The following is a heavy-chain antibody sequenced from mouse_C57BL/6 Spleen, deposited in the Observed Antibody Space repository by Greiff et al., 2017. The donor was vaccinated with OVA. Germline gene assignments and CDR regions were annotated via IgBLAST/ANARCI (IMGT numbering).Heavy chain of an antibody. J-gene: IGHJ4*01. CDR3: TRSEYYGFYAMDY. Sequence: VKVVESGAELVRPGASVTLSCKASGYTFTDYEMHWVKQTPVHGLEWIGAIDPETGGTAYNQKFKGKAILTADKSSSTAYMELRSLTSEDSAVYYCTRSEYYGFYAMDYWGQGTSVTVSS. V-gene: IGHV1-15*01. CDR1: GYTFTDYE. D-gene: IGHD1-1*01. CDR2: IDPETGGT.